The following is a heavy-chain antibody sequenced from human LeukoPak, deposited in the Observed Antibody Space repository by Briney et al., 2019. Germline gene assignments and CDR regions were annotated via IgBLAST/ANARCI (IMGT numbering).Heavy chain of an antibody. J-gene: IGHJ4*02. CDR1: GYTFTNYG. D-gene: IGHD7-27*01. Sequence: ASVKVSCEASGYTFTNYGISWVREAPGQGVEWMGWISAYNGNTNYAQTLQGRVTMTTDTSTSIAYIELRSLRADDTAVYYCARVVLTGDYFDYWGQGTQVTVSS. CDR2: ISAYNGNT. CDR3: ARVVLTGDYFDY. V-gene: IGHV1-18*01.